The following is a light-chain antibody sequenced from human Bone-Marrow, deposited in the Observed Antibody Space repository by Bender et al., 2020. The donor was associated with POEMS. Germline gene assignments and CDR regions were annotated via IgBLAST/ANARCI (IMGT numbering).Light chain of an antibody. Sequence: QSVLTQPPSASGTPGQRVTISCSGSSSKFGSYPVNWYQQLPGAAPKLVIFNNSQRPSGVPDRFSGSNSGTSASLAISGRLSDDEDDFYCATWDGSLNDLVFSGRTKLTVL. CDR3: ATWDGSLNDLV. J-gene: IGLJ3*02. CDR1: SSKFGSYP. V-gene: IGLV1-44*01. CDR2: NNS.